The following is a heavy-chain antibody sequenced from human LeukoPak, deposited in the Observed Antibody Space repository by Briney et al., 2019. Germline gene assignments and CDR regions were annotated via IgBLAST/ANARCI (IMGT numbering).Heavy chain of an antibody. J-gene: IGHJ3*02. CDR2: IYYSGST. D-gene: IGHD1-26*01. CDR1: GGSISSYY. V-gene: IGHV4-59*12. CDR3: ARDLRIVGALPPAFDI. Sequence: SETLSLTCTVSGGSISSYYWSWIRQPPGKGLEWIGYIYYSGSTNYNPSLKSRVIISVDKSKNQFSLKLSSVTAADTAVYYCARDLRIVGALPPAFDIWGQGTMVTVSS.